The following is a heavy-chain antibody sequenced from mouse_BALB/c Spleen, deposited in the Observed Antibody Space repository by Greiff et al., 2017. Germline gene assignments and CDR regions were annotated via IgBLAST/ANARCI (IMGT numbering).Heavy chain of an antibody. Sequence: VQLQQSGTVLARPGASVKMSCKASGYTFTSYWMHWVKQRPGQGLEWIGAIYPGNSDTSYNQKFKGNAKLTAVTSTSTAYMELSSLTNEDSAVYYCTRYGYGYYYAMDYWGQGTSVTVSS. J-gene: IGHJ4*01. CDR1: GYTFTSYW. D-gene: IGHD2-2*01. CDR2: IYPGNSDT. CDR3: TRYGYGYYYAMDY. V-gene: IGHV1-5*01.